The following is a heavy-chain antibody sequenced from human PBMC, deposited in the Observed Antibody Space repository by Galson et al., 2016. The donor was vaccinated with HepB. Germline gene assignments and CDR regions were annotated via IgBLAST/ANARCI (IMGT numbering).Heavy chain of an antibody. CDR2: IYRDDDK. Sequence: PALVKPTQTLTLTCSLTGLSVTDPEVGVGWIRQPPGKALEWVALIYRDDDKRYSSSLGNRLTLTKDTSKNQVVLTMTNMDPVDTATYYCGRRFFNGDFPLDYWGQGILVTVSS. J-gene: IGHJ4*02. CDR3: GRRFFNGDFPLDY. D-gene: IGHD2-8*01. CDR1: GLSVTDPEVG. V-gene: IGHV2-5*02.